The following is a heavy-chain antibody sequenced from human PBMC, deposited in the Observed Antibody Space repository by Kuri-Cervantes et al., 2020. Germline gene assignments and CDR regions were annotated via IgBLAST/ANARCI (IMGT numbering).Heavy chain of an antibody. J-gene: IGHJ6*02. V-gene: IGHV1-69*01. Sequence: GGSLRLSCKASGGTFSSYAISWVRQAPGQGLEWMGGIIPIFGTANYAQKFQGRVTITADESTSTAYMELSSLRSEDTAVYYCARDDRLGGSYYYGMDVWGQGTTVTVSS. CDR1: GGTFSSYA. D-gene: IGHD1-26*01. CDR2: IIPIFGTA. CDR3: ARDDRLGGSYYYGMDV.